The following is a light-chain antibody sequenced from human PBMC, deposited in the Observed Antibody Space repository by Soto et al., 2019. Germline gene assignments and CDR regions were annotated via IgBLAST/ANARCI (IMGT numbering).Light chain of an antibody. CDR1: SSNIGSNY. CDR2: RNN. CDR3: AAWDDSLSGHVV. J-gene: IGLJ2*01. V-gene: IGLV1-47*01. Sequence: QSVLTQPPSASGTPGQRVTISCSGSSSNIGSNYVYWYQQLPGTAPKLLIYRNNQRPSGVPDRFSVSKSGTSTSLAISGLRSEDEAGYSCAAWDDSLSGHVVFGGGTKLTVL.